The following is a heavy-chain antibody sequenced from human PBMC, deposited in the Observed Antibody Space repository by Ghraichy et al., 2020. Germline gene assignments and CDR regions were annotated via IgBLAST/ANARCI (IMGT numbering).Heavy chain of an antibody. D-gene: IGHD2-2*02. Sequence: SETLSLTCTVSGGSISDYFWSWIRQPPGKGLEWIGHISYSGSTNYNASLKSRVTMSLDTSKSHFSLKLSSVTAADTAVYYCARRHQLLYRGPHNWFDPWGQGILVTVSS. CDR2: ISYSGST. J-gene: IGHJ5*02. CDR3: ARRHQLLYRGPHNWFDP. V-gene: IGHV4-59*01. CDR1: GGSISDYF.